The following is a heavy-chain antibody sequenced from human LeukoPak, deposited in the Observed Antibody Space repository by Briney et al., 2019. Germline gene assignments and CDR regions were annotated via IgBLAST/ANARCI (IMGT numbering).Heavy chain of an antibody. CDR2: ISGSGGST. D-gene: IGHD3-22*01. CDR3: AKDAGYYYDSSALSYFQH. CDR1: GFTFSSYG. Sequence: GGSLRLSCAASGFTFSSYGMHWVRQAPGKGLEWVSAISGSGGSTYYADSVKGRFTISRDNSKNALYLQMNSLRAEDTAVYYCAKDAGYYYDSSALSYFQHWGQGTLVTVSS. J-gene: IGHJ1*01. V-gene: IGHV3-23*01.